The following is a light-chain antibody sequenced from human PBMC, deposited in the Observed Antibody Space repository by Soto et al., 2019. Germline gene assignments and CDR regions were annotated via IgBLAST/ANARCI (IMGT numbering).Light chain of an antibody. CDR2: DVS. CDR1: SSDVGGYIY. CDR3: SSYTRSEVV. V-gene: IGLV2-14*01. J-gene: IGLJ2*01. Sequence: QSVLTQPASVSGSPGQSITISCTGTSSDVGGYIYVSWYQQHPGKAPKLMIYDVSNRPSGVSNRFSGSKSGNTASLTISGLQAEDEADYYCSSYTRSEVVFGGGTKLTVL.